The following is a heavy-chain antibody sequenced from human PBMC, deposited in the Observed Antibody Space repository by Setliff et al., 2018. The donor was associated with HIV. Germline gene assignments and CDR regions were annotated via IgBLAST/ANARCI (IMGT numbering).Heavy chain of an antibody. CDR1: GGSINSYY. CDR3: AIHPPHGSTWPYYYYGMDV. CDR2: IYATGST. Sequence: PSETLSLTCTVSGGSINSYYWSWIRQPPGKGLEWIGYIYATGSTNYNPSLKGRVTVSVDTAKNQFSLRLSSVTAADTAVYYCAIHPPHGSTWPYYYYGMDVWGQGTTVTSP. D-gene: IGHD6-13*01. V-gene: IGHV4-4*09. J-gene: IGHJ6*02.